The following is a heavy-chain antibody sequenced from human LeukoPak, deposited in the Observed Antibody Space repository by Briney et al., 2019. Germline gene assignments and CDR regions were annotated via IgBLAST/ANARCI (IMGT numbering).Heavy chain of an antibody. V-gene: IGHV3-30-3*01. CDR3: ARDFKPQYYYGMDV. CDR2: VSYDGNNL. Sequence: GGSLRLSCAASGFTFSNYAMHWVRQAPGKGLEWVAVVSYDGNNLYYADSVKGRFTISRDNSKNTLYLQMNSLRVEDTAVYYCARDFKPQYYYGMDVWGQGTTVTVSS. J-gene: IGHJ6*02. CDR1: GFTFSNYA.